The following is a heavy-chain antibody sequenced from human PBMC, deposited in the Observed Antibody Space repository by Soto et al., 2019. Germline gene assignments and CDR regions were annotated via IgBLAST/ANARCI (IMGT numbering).Heavy chain of an antibody. V-gene: IGHV4-39*01. CDR3: ARHHKQLGRYYYYGMDV. CDR2: IYYSGST. Sequence: SETLSLTCTVSGGSISSSSYYWGWIRQPPGKGLEWIGSIYYSGSTYYNPSLKSRVTISVDTSKNQFSLKLSSVTAADTAVYYCARHHKQLGRYYYYGMDVWGQGTTVTVSS. D-gene: IGHD6-13*01. J-gene: IGHJ6*02. CDR1: GGSISSSSYY.